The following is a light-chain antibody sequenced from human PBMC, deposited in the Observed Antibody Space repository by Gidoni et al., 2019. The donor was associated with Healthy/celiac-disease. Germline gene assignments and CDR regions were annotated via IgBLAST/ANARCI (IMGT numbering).Light chain of an antibody. CDR3: SSYTSSSTVV. Sequence: QSALTQPAAVSGSPGQSITISCTGTSSDVGGYHYVSWYQQHRGKAPKLMIYDVSNRPSGVSTRFSGSKSCNTASLTIFGLQAEDEADYYCSSYTSSSTVVFGGGTKLTVL. V-gene: IGLV2-14*03. CDR1: SSDVGGYHY. CDR2: DVS. J-gene: IGLJ2*01.